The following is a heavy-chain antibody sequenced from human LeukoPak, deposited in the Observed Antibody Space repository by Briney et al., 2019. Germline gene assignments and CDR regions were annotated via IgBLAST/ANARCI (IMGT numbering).Heavy chain of an antibody. CDR1: GFTFSRYW. J-gene: IGHJ4*02. Sequence: GGSLRFSCAASGFTFSRYWMHWVRQAPGKELVWVSRVHSDGSSTYYADSVKGRFTISRDNAKNTLYLQMNSLRAEDTAVYYCAREGLGYSYGYWGQGTLVTVSS. D-gene: IGHD5-18*01. CDR3: AREGLGYSYGY. CDR2: VHSDGSST. V-gene: IGHV3-74*01.